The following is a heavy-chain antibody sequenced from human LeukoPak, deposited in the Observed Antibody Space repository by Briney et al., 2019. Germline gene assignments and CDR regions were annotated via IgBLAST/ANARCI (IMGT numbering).Heavy chain of an antibody. D-gene: IGHD3-16*01. CDR1: GFTFTTYW. J-gene: IGHJ4*01. CDR3: ARTSPTSHFDF. V-gene: IGHV3-74*01. CDR2: INGDGSNS. Sequence: GGSLRLSCVASGFTFTTYWMYWVRQAPGKGLVWVSRINGDGSNSNYADSVKGRFTISRDNARNTLYLQMNGLRAEDTALYYCARTSPTSHFDFWGQEPWSPSPQ.